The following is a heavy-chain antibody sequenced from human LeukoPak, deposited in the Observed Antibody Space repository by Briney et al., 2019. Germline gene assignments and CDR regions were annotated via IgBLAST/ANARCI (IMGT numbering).Heavy chain of an antibody. CDR3: TRRNYYDSSDFDY. CDR2: IRSKANSYAT. D-gene: IGHD3-22*01. CDR1: GFTFSGSA. Sequence: GGSLRLSCAASGFTFSGSAMHWVRQASGKGLEWVGRIRSKANSYATAYAASVKGRFTISRDDSKNTAYLQMNSLKTEDTAVYYCTRRNYYDSSDFDYWGQGTLVTVSS. J-gene: IGHJ4*02. V-gene: IGHV3-73*01.